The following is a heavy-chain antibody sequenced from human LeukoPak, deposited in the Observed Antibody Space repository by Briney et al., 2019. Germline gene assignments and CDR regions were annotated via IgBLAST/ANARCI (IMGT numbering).Heavy chain of an antibody. Sequence: ASVKVSCTVSGYTLTELSMHWVRQAPGKGLEWMGGFDPEDGETIYAQKFQGRVTMTEDTSTDTAYMELSSLRSEDTAVYYCATAGDSSSWYGFDYWGQGTLVTVSS. CDR2: FDPEDGET. J-gene: IGHJ4*02. CDR3: ATAGDSSSWYGFDY. CDR1: GYTLTELS. D-gene: IGHD6-13*01. V-gene: IGHV1-24*01.